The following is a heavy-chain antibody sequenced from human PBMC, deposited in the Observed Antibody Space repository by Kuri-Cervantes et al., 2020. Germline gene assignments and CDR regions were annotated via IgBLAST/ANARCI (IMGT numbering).Heavy chain of an antibody. CDR3: AREKSDYAEDDAFDI. J-gene: IGHJ3*02. CDR2: IIPIFGTA. CDR1: GYTFTSYA. Sequence: SVKVSCKASGYTFTSYAMRWVRQAPGQGLEWMGGIIPIFGTANYAQKFQGRVTITADESTSTAYMELSSLRSEDTAVYYCAREKSDYAEDDAFDIWGQGTMVTVSS. D-gene: IGHD4-17*01. V-gene: IGHV1-69*13.